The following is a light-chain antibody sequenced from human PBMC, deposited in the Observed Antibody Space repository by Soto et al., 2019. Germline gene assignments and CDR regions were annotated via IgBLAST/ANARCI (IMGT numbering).Light chain of an antibody. CDR2: AAS. Sequence: DIQMTQSPSSLSASVGDRVTITCRASQSNSRYLNWYQQKPGKAPKLLIYAASSLQSGVPSRFSGSGSGTDFTLTISSLQPEDVATYYCQQSYSTPWTFGQGTKVEIK. V-gene: IGKV1-39*01. J-gene: IGKJ1*01. CDR1: QSNSRY. CDR3: QQSYSTPWT.